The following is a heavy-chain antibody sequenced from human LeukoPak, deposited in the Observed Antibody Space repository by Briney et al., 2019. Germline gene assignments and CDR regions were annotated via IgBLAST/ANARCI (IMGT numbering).Heavy chain of an antibody. J-gene: IGHJ4*02. Sequence: SGGSLRLSCAASGFTFSAHAMHWVRQAPGKGLEYVSGISSSGHSTYYASFVKGRFTLSRDNSKNTVFLQMDSLRGDDVAVYYCARGAFYDILTGAHFDSWGQGTLVTVSS. V-gene: IGHV3-64*01. D-gene: IGHD3-9*01. CDR3: ARGAFYDILTGAHFDS. CDR2: ISSSGHST. CDR1: GFTFSAHA.